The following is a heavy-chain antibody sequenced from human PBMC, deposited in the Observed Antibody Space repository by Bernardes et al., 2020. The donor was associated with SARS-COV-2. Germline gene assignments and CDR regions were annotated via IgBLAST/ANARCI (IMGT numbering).Heavy chain of an antibody. Sequence: GGSLRLSCAASGFTFSDYYMSWIRQAPGKGLEWVSYISSSGSTIYYADSVKGRFTISRDNAKNSLYLQMNSLRAEDTAVYYCARDIVVVPAAIPSNYYYGMDVWGQGTTVTVSS. CDR1: GFTFSDYY. CDR3: ARDIVVVPAAIPSNYYYGMDV. D-gene: IGHD2-2*01. V-gene: IGHV3-11*01. J-gene: IGHJ6*02. CDR2: ISSSGSTI.